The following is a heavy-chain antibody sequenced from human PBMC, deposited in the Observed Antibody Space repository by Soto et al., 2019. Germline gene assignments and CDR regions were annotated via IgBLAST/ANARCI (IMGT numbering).Heavy chain of an antibody. CDR3: ASLSYGDYVYHY. D-gene: IGHD4-17*01. CDR1: GCTFSSYT. V-gene: IGHV1-69*02. CDR2: IIPILGIA. Sequence: SVKVSCKASGCTFSSYTISWVRQAPGQGLEWMGRIIPILGIANYAQKFQGRVTITADKSTSTAYMELSSLRSEDTAVYYCASLSYGDYVYHYWGQGTLVTVSS. J-gene: IGHJ4*02.